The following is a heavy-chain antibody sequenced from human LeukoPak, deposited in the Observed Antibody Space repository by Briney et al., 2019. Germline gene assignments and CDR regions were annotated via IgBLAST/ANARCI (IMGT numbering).Heavy chain of an antibody. J-gene: IGHJ5*02. CDR1: GFTFSSYS. CDR3: ARAGRGNILTGYSPFDP. D-gene: IGHD3-9*01. Sequence: KPGGSLRLSCAASGFTFSSYSMNWVRQAPGKGLEWVSSISSSSSYIYYADSVKGRFTISRDNAKNSLYLQMNSLRAEDTAVYYCARAGRGNILTGYSPFDPWGQGTLVTVSS. CDR2: ISSSSSYI. V-gene: IGHV3-21*01.